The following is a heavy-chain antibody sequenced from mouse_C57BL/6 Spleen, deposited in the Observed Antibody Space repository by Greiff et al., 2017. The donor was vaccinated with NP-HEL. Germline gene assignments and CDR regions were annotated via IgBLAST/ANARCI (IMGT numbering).Heavy chain of an antibody. CDR3: AREVECYFDV. V-gene: IGHV1-82*01. J-gene: IGHJ1*03. CDR2: IYPGDGAT. CDR1: GYAFSSSW. D-gene: IGHD1-1*02. Sequence: QVHVKQSGPELVKPGASVKISCKASGYAFSSSWMNWVKQRPGKGLEWIGGIYPGDGATNYNGKFKSKATLTADKSSSTVYIQLSSLTSEDSAVYFCAREVECYFDVWGTGTTLTVSS.